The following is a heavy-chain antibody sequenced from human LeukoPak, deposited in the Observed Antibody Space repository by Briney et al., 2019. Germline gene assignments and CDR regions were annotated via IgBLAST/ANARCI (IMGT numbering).Heavy chain of an antibody. V-gene: IGHV4-4*07. CDR3: ARGWGIAAAGTENGAFDI. CDR1: GGSISSYY. CDR2: IYTSGST. J-gene: IGHJ3*02. D-gene: IGHD6-13*01. Sequence: SETLSLTCTVSGGSISSYYWSWIRQPAGKGLEWIGRIYTSGSTNYNPSLKSRVTMSVDTSKNQFSLKLSSVTAADTAVYYCARGWGIAAAGTENGAFDIWGQGTMVTVSS.